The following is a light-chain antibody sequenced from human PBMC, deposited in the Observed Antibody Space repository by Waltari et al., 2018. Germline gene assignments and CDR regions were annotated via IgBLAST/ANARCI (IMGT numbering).Light chain of an antibody. J-gene: IGKJ1*01. Sequence: DIQMTQSPSTLSASVGDRVTITCRASQSITNWLAWYQQKPGKAPKLLIYKASNLESGVPSRFSGSGSGTEFPLTISSLQPDDFATYYYQQYDNYWTFGQGTKVEIK. CDR1: QSITNW. CDR2: KAS. V-gene: IGKV1-5*03. CDR3: QQYDNYWT.